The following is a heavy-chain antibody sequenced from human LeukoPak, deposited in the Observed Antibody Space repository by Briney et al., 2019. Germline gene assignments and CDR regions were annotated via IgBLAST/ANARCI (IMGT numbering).Heavy chain of an antibody. D-gene: IGHD3-22*01. Sequence: KPSETLSLTCAVYGGSLSGYYWRWIRQPPGKGREWTGEINHSGSTNYNPSLKSQVTISVDTSKNQFSLKLSSVTAADTAVYYCARGLVDYYDSSGYLDYWGQGTLVTVSS. J-gene: IGHJ4*02. CDR2: INHSGST. CDR3: ARGLVDYYDSSGYLDY. CDR1: GGSLSGYY. V-gene: IGHV4-34*01.